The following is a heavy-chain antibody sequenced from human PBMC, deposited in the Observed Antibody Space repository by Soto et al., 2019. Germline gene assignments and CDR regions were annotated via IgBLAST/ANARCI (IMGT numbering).Heavy chain of an antibody. CDR2: INEHGSVI. CDR3: TRDIGGRGAY. CDR1: GFTFSSYW. D-gene: IGHD3-16*01. Sequence: PGGSLRLSCAASGFTFSSYWMHWVRQVPGKGLVWVSRINEHGSVINYADSVKGRFTIFRDNSKNTLYLEMNSLRAEDAAVYYCTRDIGGRGAYWGQGTLVTVSS. V-gene: IGHV3-74*01. J-gene: IGHJ4*02.